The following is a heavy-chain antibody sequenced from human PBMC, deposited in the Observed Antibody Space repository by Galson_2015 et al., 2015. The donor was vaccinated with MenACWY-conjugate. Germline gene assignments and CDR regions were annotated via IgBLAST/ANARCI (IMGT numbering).Heavy chain of an antibody. CDR1: GGSISSSSYY. CDR2: IYYSGST. J-gene: IGHJ4*02. D-gene: IGHD1-7*01. V-gene: IGHV4-39*01. CDR3: ARHILQGREVELPDY. Sequence: ETLSLTCTVSGGSISSSSYYWGWIRQPPGKGLEWIGSIYYSGSTYYNPSLKSRVTISVDTSKNQFSLKLSSVTAADTAVYYCARHILQGREVELPDYWGQGTLVTVSS.